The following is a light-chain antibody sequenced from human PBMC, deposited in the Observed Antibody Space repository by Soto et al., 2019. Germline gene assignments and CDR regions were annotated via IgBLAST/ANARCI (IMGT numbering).Light chain of an antibody. CDR1: SNDVGGYNL. CDR3: CSHVGGSSPQWV. V-gene: IGLV2-23*02. Sequence: QSSLTQRACVSGSPGQSFTISCTGTSNDVGGYNLVSWFQQHPGKAPKLMISEVNKRPSGVSNRFSGSKSANTASLTISGLQAEDEADYYCCSHVGGSSPQWVFGGGTKLTVL. J-gene: IGLJ3*02. CDR2: EVN.